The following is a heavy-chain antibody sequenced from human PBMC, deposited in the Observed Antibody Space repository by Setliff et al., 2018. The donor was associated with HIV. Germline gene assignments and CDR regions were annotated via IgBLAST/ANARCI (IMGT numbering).Heavy chain of an antibody. V-gene: IGHV3-23*01. D-gene: IGHD3-16*01. J-gene: IGHJ4*02. CDR3: ANGNDRFEN. Sequence: GGSLRLSCAASGFDFTTYAMTWHRQVPGKGLEWVSSISGPGATIFFADALKGRFTISRDNFQNTLYLQMNNLRAEDTAVYFCANGNDRFENWGQGTLVTVSS. CDR1: GFDFTTYA. CDR2: ISGPGATI.